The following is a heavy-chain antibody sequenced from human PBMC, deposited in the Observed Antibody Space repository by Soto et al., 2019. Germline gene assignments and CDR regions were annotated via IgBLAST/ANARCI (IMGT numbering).Heavy chain of an antibody. Sequence: SVKGWGNGSGYTFTSYAMHWGRQAPVQRLEWMGWINAGNGNTKYSQKFQGRVTITRDTSASTAYMELSSLRSEDTAVYYCARQYNWNPFFYYYGMDVWGQGTKVTVYS. J-gene: IGHJ6*02. D-gene: IGHD1-20*01. CDR3: ARQYNWNPFFYYYGMDV. CDR2: INAGNGNT. V-gene: IGHV1-3*01. CDR1: GYTFTSYA.